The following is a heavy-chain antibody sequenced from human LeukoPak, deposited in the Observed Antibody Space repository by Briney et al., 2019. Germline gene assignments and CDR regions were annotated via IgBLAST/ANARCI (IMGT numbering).Heavy chain of an antibody. J-gene: IGHJ2*01. V-gene: IGHV1-69*05. Sequence: SVKVSCKASGGTFSSYAISWVRQAPGQGLEWMGGIIPIFGTANYAQKFQGRVTITTDESTSTAYMELSSLRSEDTAVYYCARDYDSSGYYYDWYFDLWAVAPWSLSPQ. CDR2: IIPIFGTA. D-gene: IGHD3-22*01. CDR3: ARDYDSSGYYYDWYFDL. CDR1: GGTFSSYA.